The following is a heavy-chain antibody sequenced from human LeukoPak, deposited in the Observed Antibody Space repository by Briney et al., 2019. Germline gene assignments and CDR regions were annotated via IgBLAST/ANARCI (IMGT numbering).Heavy chain of an antibody. V-gene: IGHV3-23*01. D-gene: IGHD3-22*01. CDR1: GFTFSSYA. Sequence: GGSLRLSCAASGFTFSSYAMSWVRPAPGKGLEWVSAISGSGGSTYYADSVKGRFTISRDNSKNTLYLQMNSLRAEDTAVYYCAVLCIVVVHHHDAFDIWGQGTMVTVSS. CDR3: AVLCIVVVHHHDAFDI. J-gene: IGHJ3*02. CDR2: ISGSGGST.